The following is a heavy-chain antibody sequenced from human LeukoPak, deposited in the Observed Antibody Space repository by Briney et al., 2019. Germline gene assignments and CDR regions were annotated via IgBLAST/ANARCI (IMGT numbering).Heavy chain of an antibody. J-gene: IGHJ1*01. D-gene: IGHD6-13*01. CDR1: GYTFTSYG. V-gene: IGHV1-18*01. CDR3: ARPIATAGIWAWYFEH. CDR2: ISAYNGNT. Sequence: ASVKVSCEASGYTFTSYGISWVRQSPGQGLEWMRWISAYNGNTNYAQKLQGRVTMTTDTSTSTAYMELRSLRSDDTAVYYCARPIATAGIWAWYFEHSGQGTLVTVSS.